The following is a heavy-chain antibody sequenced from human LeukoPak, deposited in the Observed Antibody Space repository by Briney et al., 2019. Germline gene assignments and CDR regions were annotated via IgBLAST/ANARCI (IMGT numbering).Heavy chain of an antibody. CDR2: ISSSSSTT. J-gene: IGHJ4*02. CDR3: ARAVRYCFDY. CDR1: GFTFSSYS. D-gene: IGHD5-24*01. Sequence: GGSLRLSCAASGFTFSSYSMNWVRQAPGKGLEWVSYISSSSSTTYYADTVKGRFTISRDNAKNSLYLQMNSLRAEDTAVYYCARAVRYCFDYWGQGTLVTVSS. V-gene: IGHV3-48*01.